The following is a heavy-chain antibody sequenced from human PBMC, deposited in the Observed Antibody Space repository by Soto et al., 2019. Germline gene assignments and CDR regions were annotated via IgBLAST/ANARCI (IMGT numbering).Heavy chain of an antibody. CDR3: ARVGGALGHWFDP. CDR1: GYNFNSYT. J-gene: IGHJ5*02. D-gene: IGHD3-16*01. CDR2: LSAYKGNT. V-gene: IGHV1-18*01. Sequence: QVQLVQAGAEVKKPGASVKVSCKASGYNFNSYTISWVRQAPGQGLEWMGRLSAYKGNTTYAQKLQGRVTMNTDTSTSTAYMELRSLRSVDTAVYHCARVGGALGHWFDPWGQGTLVPVSS.